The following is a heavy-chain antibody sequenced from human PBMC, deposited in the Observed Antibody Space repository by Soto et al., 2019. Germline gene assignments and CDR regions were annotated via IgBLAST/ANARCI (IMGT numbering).Heavy chain of an antibody. CDR1: GDSISNSDYY. CDR3: ARAGPYYYGFDV. CDR2: IDYSGST. J-gene: IGHJ6*02. Sequence: PSETLSLTCTVSGDSISNSDYYWNWIRQSPGKGLEWIASIDYSGSTYYNPSLKSRVVISADTSKNLFSRKLRSVTAADTALYFCARAGPYYYGFDVWGPGTTVTVSS. V-gene: IGHV4-30-4*01.